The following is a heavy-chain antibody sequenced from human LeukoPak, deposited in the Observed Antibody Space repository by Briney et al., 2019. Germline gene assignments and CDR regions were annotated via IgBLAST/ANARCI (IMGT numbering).Heavy chain of an antibody. J-gene: IGHJ4*02. CDR3: ARSGHCSGTSCYGEGIDF. CDR2: ISGYNGNT. CDR1: GYTFTNYG. V-gene: IGHV1-18*01. D-gene: IGHD2-2*01. Sequence: ASVKVSCKASGYTFTNYGITWVRQAPGQGLEWMGWISGYNGNTADAQIFQGRVTMTTDTSTSTAYMELRSLRSDDTAVYFCARSGHCSGTSCYGEGIDFWGQGTLGTVSS.